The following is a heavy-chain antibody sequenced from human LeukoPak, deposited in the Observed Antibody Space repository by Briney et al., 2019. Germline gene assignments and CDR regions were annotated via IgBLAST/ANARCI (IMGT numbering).Heavy chain of an antibody. J-gene: IGHJ3*02. Sequence: SETLSLTCTVSGGSISSSSYYWGWIRQPPGKGLEWIGSIYYNRSTYYNPSLKSRVTISVDTSKNQFSLKLSSVTAADTAVYYCATPTPMIVVGTGAFDIWGQGTMVTVSS. CDR1: GGSISSSSYY. CDR2: IYYNRST. D-gene: IGHD3-22*01. V-gene: IGHV4-39*01. CDR3: ATPTPMIVVGTGAFDI.